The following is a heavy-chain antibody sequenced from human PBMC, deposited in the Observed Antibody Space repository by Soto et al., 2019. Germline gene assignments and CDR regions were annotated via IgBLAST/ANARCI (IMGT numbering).Heavy chain of an antibody. D-gene: IGHD3-9*01. J-gene: IGHJ1*01. Sequence: EVQLLESGGGLVQPGGSLRLSCAASGFTFSSYAMNWVRQAPGKGLEWVSSISGSGGSTKYGDSGEGRCTISRDNSKNALYLQMSSLRADDTALYYCAKDQSPDMLTGLEDFQQWGQGTLVTVSS. V-gene: IGHV3-23*01. CDR2: ISGSGGST. CDR1: GFTFSSYA. CDR3: AKDQSPDMLTGLEDFQQ.